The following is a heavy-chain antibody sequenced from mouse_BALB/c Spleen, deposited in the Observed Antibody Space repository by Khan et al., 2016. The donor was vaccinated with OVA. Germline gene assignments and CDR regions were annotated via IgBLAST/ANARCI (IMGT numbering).Heavy chain of an antibody. CDR1: GYSITSDYA. V-gene: IGHV3-2*02. J-gene: IGHJ1*01. D-gene: IGHD2-4*01. CDR2: ISYSGST. Sequence: EVKLLESGPGLVKPSQSLSLTCTVTGYSITSDYAWNWIRQFPGNKLEWMGYISYSGSTYYNPSLKSRISFTRDTSKNQFFLQLNSVTTEDTATYYCARRVLRLYWYFEVWGAGTTVTVSS. CDR3: ARRVLRLYWYFEV.